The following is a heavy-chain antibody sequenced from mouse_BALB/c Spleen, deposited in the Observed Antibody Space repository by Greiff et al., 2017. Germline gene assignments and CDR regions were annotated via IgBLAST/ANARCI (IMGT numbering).Heavy chain of an antibody. D-gene: IGHD1-1*01. V-gene: IGHV5-6-5*01. CDR3: ARGQYYGSSYEYFDV. CDR2: ISSGGST. Sequence: EVHLVESGGGLVKPGGSLKLSCAASGFTFSSYAMSWVRQTPEKRLEWVASISSGGSTYYPDSVKGRFTISRDNARNILYLQMSSLRSEDTAMYYCARGQYYGSSYEYFDVWGAGTTVTVSS. J-gene: IGHJ1*01. CDR1: GFTFSSYA.